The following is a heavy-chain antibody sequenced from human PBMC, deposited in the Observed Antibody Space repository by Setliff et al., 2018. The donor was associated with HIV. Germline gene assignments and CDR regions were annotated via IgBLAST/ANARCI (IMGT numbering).Heavy chain of an antibody. CDR3: VRDQNTPSRCRSKTCINPGDY. Sequence: GGSLRLSCAASGFTFSSYAMTWVRQAPGKGLEWVSAISGSGGSTYYADSVKGRFTISRDSSKNTLYLQMDSLRAEDTAVYYCVRDQNTPSRCRSKTCINPGDYWGLGTLVTVSS. CDR1: GFTFSSYA. CDR2: ISGSGGST. V-gene: IGHV3-23*01. D-gene: IGHD2-2*01. J-gene: IGHJ4*02.